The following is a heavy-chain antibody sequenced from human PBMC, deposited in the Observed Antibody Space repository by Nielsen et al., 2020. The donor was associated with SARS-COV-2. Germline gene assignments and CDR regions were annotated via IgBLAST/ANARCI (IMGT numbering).Heavy chain of an antibody. J-gene: IGHJ6*02. D-gene: IGHD2-2*01. CDR3: TTGYCSSTSCNEHYYYYYGMDV. Sequence: WIRQPPGKGLEWVALLDGGGSSTYYADSVKGRFTISRDNSKNTLYLQMNSLKTEDTAVYYCTTGYCSSTSCNEHYYYYYGMDVWGQGTTVTVSS. V-gene: IGHV3-23*03. CDR2: LDGGGSST.